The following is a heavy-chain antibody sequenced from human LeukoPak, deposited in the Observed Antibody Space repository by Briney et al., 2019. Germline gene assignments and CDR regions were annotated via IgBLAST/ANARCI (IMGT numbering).Heavy chain of an antibody. CDR2: INPNSGGT. Sequence: ASVKVSRKASGYTFTGYYMHWVRQAPGQGLEWMGWINPNSGGTNYAQKFQGRVTMTRDTSISTAYMELSRLRSDDTAVYYCARDEGYCSSTSCISWGQGTLVTVSS. CDR1: GYTFTGYY. J-gene: IGHJ4*02. V-gene: IGHV1-2*02. D-gene: IGHD2-2*01. CDR3: ARDEGYCSSTSCIS.